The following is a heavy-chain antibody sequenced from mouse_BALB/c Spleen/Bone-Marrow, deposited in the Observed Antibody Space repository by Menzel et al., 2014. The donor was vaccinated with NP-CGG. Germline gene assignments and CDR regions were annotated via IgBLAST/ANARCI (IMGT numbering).Heavy chain of an antibody. CDR3: ASYYGSSQAWFAY. Sequence: VKLMESGPGLVAPAQSLSITCTASGFSLTSYGVHWVRQPPGKGLEWLGVTWAGGSTNYNSALMSRLSISKDNSKSQFFLKMNSLQTDDTAMYYCASYYGSSQAWFAYWGQGTLVTVST. J-gene: IGHJ3*01. CDR1: GFSLTSYG. CDR2: TWAGGST. D-gene: IGHD1-1*01. V-gene: IGHV2-9*02.